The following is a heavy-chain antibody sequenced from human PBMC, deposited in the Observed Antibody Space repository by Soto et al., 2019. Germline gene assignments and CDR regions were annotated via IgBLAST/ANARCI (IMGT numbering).Heavy chain of an antibody. CDR1: GGSLSSSNW. J-gene: IGHJ4*02. D-gene: IGHD3-22*01. V-gene: IGHV4-4*02. Sequence: SETLSLTCAVSGGSLSSSNWWSWVRQPPGQTLEWLGELFYSGSTKYNPSLSSRVTISADQSNNVFSLRLTSVTASDTAMYYCASAVRDSSGFANYWGQGTLVTVSS. CDR2: LFYSGST. CDR3: ASAVRDSSGFANY.